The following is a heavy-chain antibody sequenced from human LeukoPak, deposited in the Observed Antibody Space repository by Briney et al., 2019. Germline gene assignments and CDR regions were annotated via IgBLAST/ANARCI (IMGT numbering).Heavy chain of an antibody. J-gene: IGHJ4*02. CDR2: IRSKAYGGTT. CDR1: GFTFGDYA. CDR3: TRAALWFGESRRFDY. V-gene: IGHV3-49*03. Sequence: PGGPLRLSCTASGFTFGDYAMSWFRQAPGKGLEWVGFIRSKAYGGTTEYAASVKGRFTISRDDSKSIAYLQMNSLKTEDTAVYYCTRAALWFGESRRFDYWGQGTLVTVSS. D-gene: IGHD3-10*01.